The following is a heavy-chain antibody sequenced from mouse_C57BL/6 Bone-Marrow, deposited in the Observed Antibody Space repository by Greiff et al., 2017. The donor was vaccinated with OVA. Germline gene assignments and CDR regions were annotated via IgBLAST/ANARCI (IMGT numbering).Heavy chain of an antibody. J-gene: IGHJ1*03. CDR3: ARSYYGSSSRYFDV. CDR1: GYTFTSYW. V-gene: IGHV1-55*01. D-gene: IGHD1-1*01. CDR2: IYPGSGST. Sequence: QVQLQQPGAELVKPGASVKMSCKASGYTFTSYWITWVKQRPGQGLEWIGDIYPGSGSTNYNEKFKSKATLTVDTSSSTAYMQLSSLTSEDSAVYFCARSYYGSSSRYFDVWGTGTTVTVSS.